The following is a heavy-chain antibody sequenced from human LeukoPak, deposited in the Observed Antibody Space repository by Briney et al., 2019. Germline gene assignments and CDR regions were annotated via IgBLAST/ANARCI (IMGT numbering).Heavy chain of an antibody. CDR3: ANREYNAP. CDR2: VSGSGGSS. V-gene: IGHV3-23*01. Sequence: GGSLRLSCEASGFTFSNYAMTWVRQAPGAGLEWVSAVSGSGGSSYHADSVKGRFTVSRDNSKNTLYLQMNSLRAEDTAVYYCANREYNAPWGQGTLVTVSS. J-gene: IGHJ5*02. D-gene: IGHD1-14*01. CDR1: GFTFSNYA.